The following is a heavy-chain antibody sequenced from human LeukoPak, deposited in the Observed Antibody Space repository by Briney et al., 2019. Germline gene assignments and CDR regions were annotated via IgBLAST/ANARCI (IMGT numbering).Heavy chain of an antibody. V-gene: IGHV3-64*01. Sequence: PGGSLRLSCPASGFTFSSYAMHWVRQAPGKGLEYVSAISSNGDSTYYANSVKGRFTISRDNSKNTLYLQMGSLRAEDMAVYYCARGAKGDLYDYWGQGTLVTVSS. CDR1: GFTFSSYA. D-gene: IGHD2-21*01. CDR3: ARGAKGDLYDY. CDR2: ISSNGDST. J-gene: IGHJ4*02.